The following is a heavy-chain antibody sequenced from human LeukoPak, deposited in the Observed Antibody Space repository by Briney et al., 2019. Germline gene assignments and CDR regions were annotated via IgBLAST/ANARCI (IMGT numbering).Heavy chain of an antibody. CDR1: GYTFISYG. CDR3: ASRYCGSANCQWGDYYYYGMDG. CDR2: ISGYNGNT. V-gene: IGHV1-18*01. D-gene: IGHD2-2*01. Sequence: ASVKVSCKASGYTFISYGVSWVRQAPGQGLEWMGWISGYNGNTNYEQNLQGRLTMTTDTSTSTAYMELRSLRSDDTAVYYCASRYCGSANCQWGDYYYYGMDGWGQGTTVTVSS. J-gene: IGHJ6*02.